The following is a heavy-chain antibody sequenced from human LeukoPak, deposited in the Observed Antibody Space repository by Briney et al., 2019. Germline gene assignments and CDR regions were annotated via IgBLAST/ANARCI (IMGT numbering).Heavy chain of an antibody. CDR1: GGSISSSSYY. V-gene: IGHV4-61*05. D-gene: IGHD3-16*02. Sequence: PSETLSLTCTVSGGSISSSSYYWSWIRQPPGKGLEWIGYIYYSGSTNYNPSLKSRVTISVDTSKNQFSLKLSSVTAADTAVYYCARRRYDYVWGSYRWYYFDYWGQGTLVTVSS. CDR3: ARRRYDYVWGSYRWYYFDY. CDR2: IYYSGST. J-gene: IGHJ4*02.